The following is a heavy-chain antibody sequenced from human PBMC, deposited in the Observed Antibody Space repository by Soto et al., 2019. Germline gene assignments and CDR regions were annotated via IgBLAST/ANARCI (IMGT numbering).Heavy chain of an antibody. V-gene: IGHV4-31*03. J-gene: IGHJ5*02. CDR3: AKLSCTSSTCYFPGWFAP. CDR2: VYYSGSS. Sequence: SETLSLTCTVSGDSISGGASFWSWIRQPPGKGLEWIANVYYSGSSYYNPSLKSRLTISVDTTKNQFSLQLKSMTAADTAVYSCAKLSCTSSTCYFPGWFAPGGKGTLVTAPS. D-gene: IGHD2-2*01. CDR1: GDSISGGASF.